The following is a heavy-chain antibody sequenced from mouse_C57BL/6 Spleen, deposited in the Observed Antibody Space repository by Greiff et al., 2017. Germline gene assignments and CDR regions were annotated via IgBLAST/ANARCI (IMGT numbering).Heavy chain of an antibody. V-gene: IGHV1-62-2*01. CDR2: FYPGSGSI. J-gene: IGHJ4*01. D-gene: IGHD2-2*01. Sequence: VQLQQSGAELVKPGASVKLSCKASGYTFTEYTIHWVKQRSGQGLEWIGWFYPGSGSIKYNEKFKDKATLTADKSSSTVYMELSRLTSEDSAVYVCARHGHSSRYYGYGRAMDYWGQGTSVTVSS. CDR3: ARHGHSSRYYGYGRAMDY. CDR1: GYTFTEYT.